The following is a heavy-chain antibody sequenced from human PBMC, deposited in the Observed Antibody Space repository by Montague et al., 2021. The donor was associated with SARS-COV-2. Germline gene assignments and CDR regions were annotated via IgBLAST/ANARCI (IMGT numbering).Heavy chain of an antibody. J-gene: IGHJ4*02. D-gene: IGHD1-14*01. V-gene: IGHV6-1*01. CDR2: TYYRSKWYN. Sequence: CAISGDSVSSNIAAWNWIRQSPSKGLEWLGRTYYRSKWYNDYAVSVRSRITISPDTSKNQLSLQLNSVIPEDTAVYYCTQERGPGRTTWHYFDYWGQGTLVTVSS. CDR1: GDSVSSNIAA. CDR3: TQERGPGRTTWHYFDY.